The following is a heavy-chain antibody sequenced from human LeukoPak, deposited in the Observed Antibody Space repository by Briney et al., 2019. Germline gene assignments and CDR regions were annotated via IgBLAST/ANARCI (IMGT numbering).Heavy chain of an antibody. J-gene: IGHJ4*02. CDR3: AKIGSYYYGGEFLDY. D-gene: IGHD3-10*01. V-gene: IGHV3-23*01. CDR2: ISGSGGST. CDR1: GFTFSSYA. Sequence: GGSLRLSCAASGFTFSSYAMSWVRQAPGKGLEWVSAISGSGGSTYYADSVKGRFNISRDNSKNTLYLQMNSLRAEDTAVYYCAKIGSYYYGGEFLDYWGQGTLVTVSS.